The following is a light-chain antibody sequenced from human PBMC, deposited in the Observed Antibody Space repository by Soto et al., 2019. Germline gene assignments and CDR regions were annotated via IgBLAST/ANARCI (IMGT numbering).Light chain of an antibody. CDR1: QSVSSTY. CDR2: GAS. CDR3: QQYGSSLLT. V-gene: IGKV3-20*01. Sequence: VLTQSPGTLSLSPGERATLSCRASQSVSSTYLAWYQQKPGQAPRLLIYGASSRATGIPDRFSGSGSGTDFTLTISRLEPEDFAVYYCQQYGSSLLTFGGGTKVDIK. J-gene: IGKJ4*01.